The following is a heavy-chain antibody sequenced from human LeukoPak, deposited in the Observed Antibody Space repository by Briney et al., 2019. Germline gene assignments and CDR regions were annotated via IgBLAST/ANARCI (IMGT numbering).Heavy chain of an antibody. D-gene: IGHD3-10*01. CDR2: IKQDGSEK. V-gene: IGHV3-7*01. CDR1: GFTFSSYW. CDR3: ARAKTYYYGSGIGY. J-gene: IGHJ4*02. Sequence: PGGSLRLSCAPSGFTFSSYWMIWVRQAPGRGLEWVANIKQDGSEKYYVDSVKGRFTISRDNAKNSLYLQMNSLRAEDTAVYYCARAKTYYYGSGIGYWGQGTQVTVSS.